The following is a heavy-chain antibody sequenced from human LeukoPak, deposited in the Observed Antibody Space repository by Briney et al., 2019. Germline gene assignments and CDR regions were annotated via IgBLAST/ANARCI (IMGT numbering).Heavy chain of an antibody. CDR3: ARGADGYNDY. CDR2: IYYSGST. J-gene: IGHJ4*02. Sequence: PSETLSLTCTASGGSISSYYWSWIRQPPGKGLEWIGYIYYSGSTNYNPSLKSRVTISVDTSKNQFSLKLSSVTAADTAVYYCARGADGYNDYWGQGTLVTVSS. V-gene: IGHV4-59*01. D-gene: IGHD5-24*01. CDR1: GGSISSYY.